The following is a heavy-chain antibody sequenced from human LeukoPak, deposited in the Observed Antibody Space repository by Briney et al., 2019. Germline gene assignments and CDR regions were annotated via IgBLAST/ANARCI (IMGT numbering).Heavy chain of an antibody. V-gene: IGHV3-7*03. CDR1: GFTFSSYW. J-gene: IGHJ4*02. CDR2: IKQDGSEK. CDR3: ARDLGSGWYPFDY. D-gene: IGHD6-19*01. Sequence: GGSLRLSCAASGFTFSSYWIGSVRQAPGKGPEWVANIKQDGSEKYYVDSVKGRFTITRGNAKNSLYLQISSLRAEDTAVYYCARDLGSGWYPFDYWGQGTLVTVSS.